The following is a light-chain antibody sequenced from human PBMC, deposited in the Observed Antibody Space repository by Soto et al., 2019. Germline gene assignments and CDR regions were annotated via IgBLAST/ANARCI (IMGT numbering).Light chain of an antibody. V-gene: IGKV3-11*01. Sequence: EIALTQSPATLSLSPGERATLSCRAAQSVSSYLGWYQQKPGQAPGLLISDVSRRATGVPARISGSGFVTGFTLSTSRLEPDDTALYYCQHRVIGPTFGGGTRVEIK. CDR1: QSVSSY. CDR2: DVS. CDR3: QHRVIGPT. J-gene: IGKJ4*01.